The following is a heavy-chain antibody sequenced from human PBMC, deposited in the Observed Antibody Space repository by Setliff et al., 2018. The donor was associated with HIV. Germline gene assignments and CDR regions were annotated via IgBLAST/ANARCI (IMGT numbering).Heavy chain of an antibody. CDR2: INRYGPTI. CDR1: GFNFGSYS. CDR3: ARVLYISGWYGPVVKALDM. D-gene: IGHD6-19*01. J-gene: IGHJ3*02. V-gene: IGHV3-48*01. Sequence: GGSLRLSCAASGFNFGSYSLNWVRQAPGKGMEWVSYINRYGPTIYYADSVKGRFTISRDDAKNSLFLQMNSLRAEDTAMYYCARVLYISGWYGPVVKALDMWGQGTMVTVSS.